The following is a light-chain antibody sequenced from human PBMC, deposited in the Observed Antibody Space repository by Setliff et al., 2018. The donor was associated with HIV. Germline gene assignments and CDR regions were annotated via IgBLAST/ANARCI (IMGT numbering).Light chain of an antibody. CDR3: QQYNNWPPT. Sequence: EVVMTQSPVTLSVSPGERATLSCRASQTISRNLAWYQQKPGQAPRLLVFGASTGATGISARFSGSGSGTEFTLTISSLQSEDFALYFCQQYNNWPPTFGQGTKVDIK. V-gene: IGKV3-15*01. J-gene: IGKJ1*01. CDR2: GAS. CDR1: QTISRN.